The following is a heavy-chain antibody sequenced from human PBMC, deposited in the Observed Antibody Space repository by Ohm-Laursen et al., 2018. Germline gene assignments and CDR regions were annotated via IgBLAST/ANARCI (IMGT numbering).Heavy chain of an antibody. Sequence: SVKVSCKASGGTFSSYAISWVRQAPGQGLEWMGGIIPIFGTANYAQKFQGRVTITADESTSTAYMELSSLRSEDTAVYYCARGGIAAAGHPSPFFDYWGQGTLVTASS. V-gene: IGHV1-69*13. J-gene: IGHJ4*02. CDR3: ARGGIAAAGHPSPFFDY. D-gene: IGHD6-13*01. CDR1: GGTFSSYA. CDR2: IIPIFGTA.